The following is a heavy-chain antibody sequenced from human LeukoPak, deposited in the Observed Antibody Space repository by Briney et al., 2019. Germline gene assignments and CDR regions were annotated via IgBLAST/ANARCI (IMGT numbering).Heavy chain of an antibody. J-gene: IGHJ5*02. CDR1: DGSISISDYY. D-gene: IGHD6-19*01. V-gene: IGHV4-39*07. CDR2: MYYRGNT. Sequence: SETLSLTCTVSDGSISISDYYWGWIRQPPGKGLEWIGTMYYRGNTYYNPSLKSRVTMLVDTSKNQFSLRLSSVTAADTAVYYCARAGPGFSSGWYHLWGQGTQVTVSS. CDR3: ARAGPGFSSGWYHL.